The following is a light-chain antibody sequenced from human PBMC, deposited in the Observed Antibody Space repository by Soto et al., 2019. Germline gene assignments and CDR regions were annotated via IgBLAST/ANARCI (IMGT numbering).Light chain of an antibody. J-gene: IGLJ1*01. CDR2: GNN. V-gene: IGLV1-44*01. CDR1: SSNIGINT. Sequence: QSVLTQPPSASGTPGQTITISCSGGSSNIGINTVNWYEHLPGTAPRLLIYGNNQRPSGVPDRFSGPKSGTSASLAISGLQSEDEGHYYCATWDDSLDVHVFGPGTKVTVL. CDR3: ATWDDSLDVHV.